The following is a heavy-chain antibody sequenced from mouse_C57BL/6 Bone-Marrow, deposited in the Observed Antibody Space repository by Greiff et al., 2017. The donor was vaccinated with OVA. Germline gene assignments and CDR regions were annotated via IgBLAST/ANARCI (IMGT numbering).Heavy chain of an antibody. CDR3: ARYYDCYYKTYYYAMDY. V-gene: IGHV1-42*01. CDR1: GYSFTGYY. Sequence: VQLQQSGPELVKPGASVKISCKASGYSFTGYYMNWVKQSPEKSLEWIGEINPSTGGTTYNQKFKAKATLTVDKSSSTAYMQLKSLTSEDSAVYYCARYYDCYYKTYYYAMDYWGQGTSVTVSS. D-gene: IGHD2-3*01. J-gene: IGHJ4*01. CDR2: INPSTGGT.